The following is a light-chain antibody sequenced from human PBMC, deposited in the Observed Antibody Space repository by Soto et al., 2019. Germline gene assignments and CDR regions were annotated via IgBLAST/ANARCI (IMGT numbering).Light chain of an antibody. CDR2: LDS. Sequence: DIAMTHSPFSLPVTPGEPASISCRSCHSLQHSTGYNYLDWYFQKPGQSPQILIHLDSNRASGVPVRFSGSGSGTDFNLTISRLEPEDFAVYYCQKYGSSPLTCGGGTKVDIK. CDR3: QKYGSSPLT. J-gene: IGKJ4*01. CDR1: HSLQHSTGYNY. V-gene: IGKV2-28*01.